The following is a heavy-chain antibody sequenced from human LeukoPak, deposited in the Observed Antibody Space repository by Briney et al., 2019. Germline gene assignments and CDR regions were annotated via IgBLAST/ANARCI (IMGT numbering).Heavy chain of an antibody. D-gene: IGHD1/OR15-1a*01. J-gene: IGHJ6*02. Sequence: GGSLRLSCAASGFTFSSYNMNWVRQAPGKGLVWVSRISVDGRSTSYADSVKGRFTISRDNAKNTLYLQMTSLGAEDTAIYFCVRDSFTNNIYYGMDVWGQGTTVTVSS. CDR2: ISVDGRST. CDR1: GFTFSSYN. CDR3: VRDSFTNNIYYGMDV. V-gene: IGHV3-74*01.